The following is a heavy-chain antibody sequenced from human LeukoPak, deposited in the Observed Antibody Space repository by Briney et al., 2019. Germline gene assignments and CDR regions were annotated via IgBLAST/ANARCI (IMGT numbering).Heavy chain of an antibody. CDR2: IIPILGIA. D-gene: IGHD3-22*01. V-gene: IGHV1-69*10. J-gene: IGHJ3*02. CDR1: GDTFSIYA. Sequence: GASVNVSYKSSGDTFSIYAISWVRQAPGQGLEWMGGIIPILGIANYAQKFQGRVTITADKSTSTAYMELSSLRSEDTAVYYCARGGYDSSGYYKLSDAFDIWGQGTMVTVSS. CDR3: ARGGYDSSGYYKLSDAFDI.